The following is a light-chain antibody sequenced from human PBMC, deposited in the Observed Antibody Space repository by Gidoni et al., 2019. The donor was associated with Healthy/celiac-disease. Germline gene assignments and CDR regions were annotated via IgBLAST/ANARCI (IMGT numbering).Light chain of an antibody. CDR1: QSVIANY. CDR3: QQYGGSPPVT. Sequence: DIVLTQSPDTLSWSPGERATLSCRASQSVIANYLVWYQHKPGQPPRFLLYGASNRATGVPGRFSGSGSGTDFTLPISSLEPEDFGVYYCQQYGGSPPVTFGQGTRLEIK. CDR2: GAS. V-gene: IGKV3-20*01. J-gene: IGKJ5*01.